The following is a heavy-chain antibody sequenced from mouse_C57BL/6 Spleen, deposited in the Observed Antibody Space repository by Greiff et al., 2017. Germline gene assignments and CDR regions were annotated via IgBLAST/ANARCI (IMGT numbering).Heavy chain of an antibody. CDR1: GFNIKNTY. V-gene: IGHV14-3*01. Sequence: VQLQQSVAELVRPGASVKLSCTASGFNIKNTYMHWVKQRPEQGLEWIGRIDPANGNTKYAPKFPGKDTITADTSSNTAYLQLSSLTSEDTAIYYCAFYYYYDGYFDVWGTGTTVTVSS. J-gene: IGHJ1*03. CDR3: AFYYYYDGYFDV. D-gene: IGHD2-4*01. CDR2: IDPANGNT.